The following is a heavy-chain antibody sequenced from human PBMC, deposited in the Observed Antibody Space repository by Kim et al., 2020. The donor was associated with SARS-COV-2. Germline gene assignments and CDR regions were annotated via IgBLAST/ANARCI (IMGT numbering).Heavy chain of an antibody. J-gene: IGHJ6*02. D-gene: IGHD5-12*01. V-gene: IGHV3-23*01. Sequence: VKGPFTISRDKSTRTLYLKMNSLRAEDTAVYYCAKFSGYDSYYYYGMDVWGQGTTVTVSS. CDR3: AKFSGYDSYYYYGMDV.